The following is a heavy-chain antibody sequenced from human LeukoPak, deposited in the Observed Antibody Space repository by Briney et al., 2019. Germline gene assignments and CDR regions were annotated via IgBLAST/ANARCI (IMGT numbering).Heavy chain of an antibody. J-gene: IGHJ6*03. CDR1: GFTFSSYA. CDR3: AKDKGSGKDNYYYYYMDV. CDR2: ISGSGGST. V-gene: IGHV3-23*01. Sequence: GGSLRLSCAASGFTFSSYAMSWVRQAPGKGLEWVSAISGSGGSTYYADSVKGRFTISRDKSKNTLYLQMNSLRAEDTAVYYCAKDKGSGKDNYYYYYMDVWGKGTTVTVSS. D-gene: IGHD6-25*01.